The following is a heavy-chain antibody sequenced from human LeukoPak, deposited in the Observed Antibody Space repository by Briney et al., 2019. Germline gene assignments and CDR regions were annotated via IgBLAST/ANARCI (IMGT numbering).Heavy chain of an antibody. CDR1: GFTFSSYS. V-gene: IGHV3-21*01. CDR3: ARDLTPRTLIVVVPAAINWFDP. CDR2: ISSSSSYI. J-gene: IGHJ5*02. Sequence: GGSLRLSCAASGFTFSSYSRNWVRQAPGKGLEWVSSISSSSSYIYYADSVKGRFTISRDNAKNSLYLQMNSLRAEDTAVYYCARDLTPRTLIVVVPAAINWFDPWGQGTLVTVSS. D-gene: IGHD2-2*01.